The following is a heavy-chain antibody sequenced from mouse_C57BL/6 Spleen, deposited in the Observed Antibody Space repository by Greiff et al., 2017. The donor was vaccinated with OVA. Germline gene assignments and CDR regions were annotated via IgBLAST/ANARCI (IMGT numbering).Heavy chain of an antibody. V-gene: IGHV1-9*01. Sequence: QVQLQQSGADLMTPGASVTLSCPATGFTFPGYCIAWVKQRPGHGLEWIGAILPGSGSTNYNEKFKGKATFTADTSSNTAYMQLSSLTTEDSAIYYCARSYDYESFAYWGQGTLVTVSA. CDR3: ARSYDYESFAY. D-gene: IGHD2-4*01. CDR1: GFTFPGYC. J-gene: IGHJ3*01. CDR2: ILPGSGST.